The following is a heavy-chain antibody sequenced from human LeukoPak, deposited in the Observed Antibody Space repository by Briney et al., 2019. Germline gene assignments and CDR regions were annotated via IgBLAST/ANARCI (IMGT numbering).Heavy chain of an antibody. J-gene: IGHJ4*02. Sequence: GASVKVSCKASGYTFTGYYMHWMRQAPGQGLEWMGWINPNSGGTNYAQKFQGRVTMTRDTSISTAYMELSRLRSDDTAVYYCARVHSSGWYADYWGQGTLVTVSS. V-gene: IGHV1-2*02. CDR1: GYTFTGYY. D-gene: IGHD6-19*01. CDR3: ARVHSSGWYADY. CDR2: INPNSGGT.